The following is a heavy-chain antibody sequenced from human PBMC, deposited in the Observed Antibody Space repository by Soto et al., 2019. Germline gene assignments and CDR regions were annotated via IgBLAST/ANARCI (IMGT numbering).Heavy chain of an antibody. CDR1: GFTFSSYG. Sequence: GSLRLSCAASGFTFSSYGMHWVRQAPGKGLEWVAVISYDGSNKYYADSVKGRFTISRDNSKNTLYLQMNSLRAEDTAVYYCAKWFERFLEWYSGGMDVWGQGTTVTVSS. V-gene: IGHV3-30*18. CDR2: ISYDGSNK. D-gene: IGHD3-3*01. CDR3: AKWFERFLEWYSGGMDV. J-gene: IGHJ6*02.